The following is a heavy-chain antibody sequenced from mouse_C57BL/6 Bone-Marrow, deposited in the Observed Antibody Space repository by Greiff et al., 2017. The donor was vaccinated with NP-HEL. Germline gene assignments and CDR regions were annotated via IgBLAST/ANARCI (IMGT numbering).Heavy chain of an antibody. V-gene: IGHV1-72*01. CDR2: FDPNSGGT. D-gene: IGHD1-1*01. CDR1: GYTFTSYW. CDR3: ARSYYGSSSFAY. J-gene: IGHJ2*01. Sequence: QVQLQQPGAELVKPGASVKLSCKASGYTFTSYWMHWVKQRPGRGLEWIGRFDPNSGGTKYNEKFKSKATLTVDKPSTTAYMQLNSLTSADSAVYYSARSYYGSSSFAYWGRGTTPPVSS.